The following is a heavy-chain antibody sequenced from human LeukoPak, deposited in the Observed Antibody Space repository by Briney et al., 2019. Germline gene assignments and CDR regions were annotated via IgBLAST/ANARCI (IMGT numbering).Heavy chain of an antibody. CDR2: IYHRGST. Sequence: SETLSLTCTVSGGSISSYYWSWIRQPPGKGLEWIGNIYHRGSTNYNPSLNSRVTISVDTSKNQSSLKLSAVTAADKSVYYCSSQGGNYFDYWGQGTLVTVSS. J-gene: IGHJ4*02. V-gene: IGHV4-59*12. CDR3: SSQGGNYFDY. CDR1: GGSISSYY. D-gene: IGHD3-16*01.